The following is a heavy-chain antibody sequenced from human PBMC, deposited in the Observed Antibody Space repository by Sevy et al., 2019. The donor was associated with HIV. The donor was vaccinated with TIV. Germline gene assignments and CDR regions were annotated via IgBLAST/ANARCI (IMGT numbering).Heavy chain of an antibody. CDR3: ARDGGWYNYAPSDY. CDR2: ISYDGNKR. J-gene: IGHJ4*02. CDR1: GFSFSSHG. Sequence: GGSLRLSCAASGFSFSSHGMHWVRQAPGKGLEWQAVISYDGNKRYYADSVKGRFTISRDNSKNTLYLQMNGLRVEDTAVYYCARDGGWYNYAPSDYWGQGTLVTVSS. D-gene: IGHD1-1*01. V-gene: IGHV3-30*03.